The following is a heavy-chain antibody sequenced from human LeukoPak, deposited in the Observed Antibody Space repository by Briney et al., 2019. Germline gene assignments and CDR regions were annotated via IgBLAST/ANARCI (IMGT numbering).Heavy chain of an antibody. V-gene: IGHV3-30-3*01. D-gene: IGHD2-21*01. CDR2: IASDGSHT. CDR1: GFTFSSYF. Sequence: PGRSLRLSCAASGFTFSSYFMHWVRQAPGKGLEWVADIASDGSHTFYVESVKGRFTISRDNSKDTLYLQMNSLRAEDTAVYFCARERQDTILHSGAFDIWGQGTRVTVSS. J-gene: IGHJ3*02. CDR3: ARERQDTILHSGAFDI.